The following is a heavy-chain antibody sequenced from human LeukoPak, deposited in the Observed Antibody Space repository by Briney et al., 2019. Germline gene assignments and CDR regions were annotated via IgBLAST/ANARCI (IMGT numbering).Heavy chain of an antibody. Sequence: GGSLRLSYAASGFTLSNYAMSWVRQAPGKGLEWVAVISYDGSNKYYADSVKGRFTISRDNSKNTLYLQMNSLRAEDTAVYYCAKDLWYSSSPQYFDYWGQGTLVTVSS. V-gene: IGHV3-30*18. CDR3: AKDLWYSSSPQYFDY. CDR2: ISYDGSNK. J-gene: IGHJ4*02. D-gene: IGHD6-13*01. CDR1: GFTLSNYA.